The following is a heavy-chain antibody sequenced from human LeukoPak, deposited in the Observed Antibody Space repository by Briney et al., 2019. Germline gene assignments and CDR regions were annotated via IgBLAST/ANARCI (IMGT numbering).Heavy chain of an antibody. CDR1: GYTFTGYY. Sequence: ASLKVSCKASGYTFTGYYMHWVRQAPGQGLEWMGWINPNSGGTNYAQKFQGRVTMTRDTSISTAYMELSRLRSDDTAVYYCARASIKGYCSSTSCPKWMDYWGQGTLVTVSS. CDR2: INPNSGGT. V-gene: IGHV1-2*02. D-gene: IGHD2-2*01. CDR3: ARASIKGYCSSTSCPKWMDY. J-gene: IGHJ4*02.